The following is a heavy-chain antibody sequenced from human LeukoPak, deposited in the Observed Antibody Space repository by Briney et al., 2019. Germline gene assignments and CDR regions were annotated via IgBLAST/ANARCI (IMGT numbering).Heavy chain of an antibody. CDR3: ARRTYDNSGAFDI. V-gene: IGHV1-8*03. CDR1: GYTFTSYD. CDR2: MNPNSGNT. J-gene: IGHJ3*02. D-gene: IGHD3-22*01. Sequence: ASVKVSCKASGYTFTSYDINWVRQATGQGLEWMGWMNPNSGNTGYAQKFQGRVTITRNTSISTAYMELSSLRSEDTAVYYCARRTYDNSGAFDIWGQGTMVTVSS.